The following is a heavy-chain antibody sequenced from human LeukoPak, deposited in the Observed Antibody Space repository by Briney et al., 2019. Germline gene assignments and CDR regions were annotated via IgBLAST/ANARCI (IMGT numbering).Heavy chain of an antibody. CDR1: GFTLSSYW. V-gene: IGHV3-74*01. Sequence: PGGSLRLSCAASGFTLSSYWMHWVRQAPGKGPVWVSRINIDGSSTTYADSVKGRFTISRDNAKNTLYLQMNSLRAEDTAVYYCARGSKYFFDNWGQGTLVTVSS. CDR3: ARGSKYFFDN. CDR2: INIDGSST. D-gene: IGHD2-2*01. J-gene: IGHJ4*02.